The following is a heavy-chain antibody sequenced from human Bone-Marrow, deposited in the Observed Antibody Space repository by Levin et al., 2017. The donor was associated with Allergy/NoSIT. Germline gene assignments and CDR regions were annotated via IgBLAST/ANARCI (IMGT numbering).Heavy chain of an antibody. J-gene: IGHJ4*02. Sequence: SQTLSLTCTVSGYSISSGYYWGWIRQPPGNGLEWIGNIYHSGSTYYNPSLKSRVTISVDTSKNQFSLKLSSVTAADTAVYYCARLFGGSYFDYWGQGTLVTVSS. CDR3: ARLFGGSYFDY. D-gene: IGHD1-26*01. V-gene: IGHV4-38-2*02. CDR1: GYSISSGYY. CDR2: IYHSGST.